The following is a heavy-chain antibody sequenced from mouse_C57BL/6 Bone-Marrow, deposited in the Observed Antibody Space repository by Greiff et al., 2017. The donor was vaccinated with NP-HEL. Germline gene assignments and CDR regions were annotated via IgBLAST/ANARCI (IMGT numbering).Heavy chain of an antibody. D-gene: IGHD2-4*01. J-gene: IGHJ3*01. Sequence: QVQLKQSGAELARPGASVKLSCKASGYTFTSYGMSWVKQRTGQGLEWIGVIYPRSGYTYYNEKFKGKATLTADTSSSTAYMELRSLTSEDSAVYVCARWRDYDPFAYWGQGTLVTVSA. CDR1: GYTFTSYG. V-gene: IGHV1-81*01. CDR2: IYPRSGYT. CDR3: ARWRDYDPFAY.